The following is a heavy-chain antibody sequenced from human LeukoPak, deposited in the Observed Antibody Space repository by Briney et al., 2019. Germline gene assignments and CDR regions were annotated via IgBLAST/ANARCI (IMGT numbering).Heavy chain of an antibody. J-gene: IGHJ6*03. CDR2: IRYDGSNK. CDR3: AKDFTIFGGGYYYYYYYMDV. D-gene: IGHD3-3*01. V-gene: IGHV3-30*02. CDR1: GCSFSSYG. Sequence: GGSLRLSCAASGCSFSSYGMHWVRQAPGKGLEWVAFIRYDGSNKYYADSVKGRFTISRDNSKNTLDLQMNSLRAEDTAVYYCAKDFTIFGGGYYYYYYYMDVWGKGPRSPSP.